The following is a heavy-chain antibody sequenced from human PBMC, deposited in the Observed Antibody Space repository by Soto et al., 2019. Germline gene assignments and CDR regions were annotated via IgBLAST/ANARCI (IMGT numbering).Heavy chain of an antibody. Sequence: ASVKVSCKDSGYTFTSYGISWVRQAPGQGLEWMGWISAYNGNTNYAQKLQGRVTMTTDTSTGTDYMELRSLRSDDTAVYYYARVPPYDFWSGYQLNYYYYYMDVWGKGTTVTVSS. CDR2: ISAYNGNT. CDR3: ARVPPYDFWSGYQLNYYYYYMDV. J-gene: IGHJ6*03. V-gene: IGHV1-18*01. CDR1: GYTFTSYG. D-gene: IGHD3-3*01.